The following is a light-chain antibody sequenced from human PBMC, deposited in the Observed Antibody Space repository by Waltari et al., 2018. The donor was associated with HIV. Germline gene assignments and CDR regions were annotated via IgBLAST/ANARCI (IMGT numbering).Light chain of an antibody. V-gene: IGLV3-25*03. CDR1: ALPNQY. J-gene: IGLJ2*01. Sequence: SYELTQPPSLSVSPGRPASITCSGDALPNQYAYWYQQKAGQAPVLIIYKDSERPSGIPERFSGSSSGTTVTLTISGVQAEDEADYYCQSTDSSVTYVVFGGGTKVTVL. CDR3: QSTDSSVTYVV. CDR2: KDS.